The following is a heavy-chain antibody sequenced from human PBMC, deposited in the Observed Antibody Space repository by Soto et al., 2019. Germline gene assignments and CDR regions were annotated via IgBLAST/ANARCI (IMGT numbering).Heavy chain of an antibody. CDR1: GYTFTSYG. Sequence: ASVKVSCKASGYTFTSYGISWVRQAPGQGLEWMGWISAYNGNTNYAQKLQGRVTMTTDTSTSTAYMELRSLRSDDTAVYYCARDSSSWYLSENWFDPWGQGTLLTVSS. J-gene: IGHJ5*02. V-gene: IGHV1-18*04. CDR2: ISAYNGNT. CDR3: ARDSSSWYLSENWFDP. D-gene: IGHD6-13*01.